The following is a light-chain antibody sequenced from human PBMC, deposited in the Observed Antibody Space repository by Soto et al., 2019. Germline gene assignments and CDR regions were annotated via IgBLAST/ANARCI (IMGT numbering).Light chain of an antibody. Sequence: AIQMTQSPSSLSASVGDRVTITCRASQGIRNDLGWYQQKPGKAPKLLVYGASSLQSGVPSRFSGSGSGTDFTLTISSLQPEDFATYYCLQDYNYPWTFGQGTTVEVK. J-gene: IGKJ1*01. CDR1: QGIRND. CDR3: LQDYNYPWT. CDR2: GAS. V-gene: IGKV1-6*01.